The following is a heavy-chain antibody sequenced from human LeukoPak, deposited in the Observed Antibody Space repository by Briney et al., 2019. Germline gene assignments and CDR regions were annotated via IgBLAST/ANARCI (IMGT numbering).Heavy chain of an antibody. CDR3: ARNGGGIQLRSPFDY. CDR2: ISSSSSYI. Sequence: PGGSLRLSCAASGFTFSSYSMNWVRQAPGKGLEWVSSISSSSSYIYYADSVKGRFTISRDNAKNSLYLQMNSLRAEDTAVYYCARNGGGIQLRSPFDYWGQGTLVTVSS. J-gene: IGHJ4*02. D-gene: IGHD5-18*01. V-gene: IGHV3-21*01. CDR1: GFTFSSYS.